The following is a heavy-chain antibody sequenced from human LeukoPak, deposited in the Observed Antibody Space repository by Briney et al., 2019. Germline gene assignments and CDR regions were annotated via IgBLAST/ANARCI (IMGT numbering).Heavy chain of an antibody. CDR1: GGSISSSNW. V-gene: IGHV4-4*02. J-gene: IGHJ4*02. Sequence: SGTLSLTCAVSGGSISSSNWWSWVRQPPGKGLEWMGEIYHSGNTNYNSSLKSRITISVDKSKNQLPLKLSPVTAADTAVYYCARGTAAAGNFEYWGQGTLVTVSS. CDR2: IYHSGNT. D-gene: IGHD6-13*01. CDR3: ARGTAAAGNFEY.